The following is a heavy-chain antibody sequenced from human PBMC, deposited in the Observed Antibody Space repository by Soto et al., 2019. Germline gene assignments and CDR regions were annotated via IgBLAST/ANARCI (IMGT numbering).Heavy chain of an antibody. J-gene: IGHJ6*02. CDR2: IIPIFGTA. V-gene: IGHV1-69*13. CDR1: GGTFSSYA. CDR3: ARDEYYDFWSGPPYGYYGMDV. D-gene: IGHD3-3*01. Sequence: ASVKVSCKASGGTFSSYAISWVRQAPGQGLEWMGGIIPIFGTANYAQKFQGRDTITADESTSTAYMEMSSLRSEDTTVYYFARDEYYDFWSGPPYGYYGMDVWGQGTTVTVSS.